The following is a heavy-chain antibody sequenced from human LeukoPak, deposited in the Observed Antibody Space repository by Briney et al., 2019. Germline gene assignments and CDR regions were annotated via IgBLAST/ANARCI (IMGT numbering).Heavy chain of an antibody. J-gene: IGHJ4*02. CDR3: ARDHGSGYYLDY. D-gene: IGHD3-22*01. Sequence: SETLSLTCTVSGGSISSYYWSWIRQPPGKGLEWIGYIYYSGSTNYNPSLKSRVTISVDTSKNQFSLKLSSVTAAGTAVYYCARDHGSGYYLDYWGQGTLVTVSS. V-gene: IGHV4-59*12. CDR2: IYYSGST. CDR1: GGSISSYY.